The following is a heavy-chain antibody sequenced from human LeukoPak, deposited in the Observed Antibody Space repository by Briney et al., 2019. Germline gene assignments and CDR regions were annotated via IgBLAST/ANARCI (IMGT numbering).Heavy chain of an antibody. CDR3: AKELWFGELSPSDY. J-gene: IGHJ4*02. Sequence: GGSLRLSCAASGFTFSSYAMHWVRQAPGKGLEYVSAISSNGGSTYYANSVKGRFTISRDNSKNTLYLQMGSLRAEDMAVYYCAKELWFGELSPSDYWGQGTLVTVSS. D-gene: IGHD3-10*01. CDR1: GFTFSSYA. CDR2: ISSNGGST. V-gene: IGHV3-64*01.